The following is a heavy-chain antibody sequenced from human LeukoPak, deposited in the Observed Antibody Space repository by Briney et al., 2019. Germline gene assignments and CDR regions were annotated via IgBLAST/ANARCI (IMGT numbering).Heavy chain of an antibody. CDR3: AREFSSSWYSYYYYYMDV. D-gene: IGHD6-13*01. V-gene: IGHV1-2*02. CDR1: GYTFTGYY. Sequence: GASVKVSCKASGYTFTGYYMHWVRQAPGQGLEWMGWINPNSGGTNYAQKFQGRVTMTRDTSISTAYMELSRLRSDDTAVYYCAREFSSSWYSYYYYYMDVWGKGTTVTVSS. J-gene: IGHJ6*03. CDR2: INPNSGGT.